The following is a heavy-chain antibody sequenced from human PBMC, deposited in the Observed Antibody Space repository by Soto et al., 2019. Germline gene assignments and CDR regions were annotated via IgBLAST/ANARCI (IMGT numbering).Heavy chain of an antibody. Sequence: QVQLMQSGAEVKKPGASVKVSCRTSGYTFTDYYIHWVRQAPGQGLEWLGIINPASGSTNYAQDFKGRVTLTMDTSTTTVYMELSGLRAEDTAIFYCARDLAAGDHWGQGTLVTVSS. D-gene: IGHD6-13*01. CDR3: ARDLAAGDH. J-gene: IGHJ4*02. V-gene: IGHV1-46*01. CDR2: INPASGST. CDR1: GYTFTDYY.